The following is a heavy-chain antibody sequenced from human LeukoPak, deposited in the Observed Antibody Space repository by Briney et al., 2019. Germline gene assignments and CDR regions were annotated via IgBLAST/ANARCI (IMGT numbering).Heavy chain of an antibody. D-gene: IGHD3-9*01. CDR2: MNPNSGNT. CDR3: ARIKGYFDCLLSSDDDAFDI. V-gene: IGHV1-8*01. CDR1: GYTFTSYN. Sequence: ASVTVSCKASGYTFTSYNINWVRQGTGQGLEWMGWMNPNSGNTGYAQKFQGRVTMTRNTSISTAYMELISLRSEDTAVYYCARIKGYFDCLLSSDDDAFDIWGQGTLVTVSS. J-gene: IGHJ3*02.